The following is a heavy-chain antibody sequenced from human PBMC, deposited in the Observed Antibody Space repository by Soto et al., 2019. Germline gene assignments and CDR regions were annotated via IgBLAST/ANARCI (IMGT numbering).Heavy chain of an antibody. CDR3: ARGGPVAGFDY. CDR1: GGSFSGYY. CDR2: INHSGST. J-gene: IGHJ4*02. Sequence: PSETLSLTCAVYGGSFSGYYWSWIRQPPGKGLEWIGEINHSGSTNYNPSLKSRFTISVDTSKNQFSLKLSSLTAADTAVYYCARGGPVAGFDYWGQGTLVTVSS. V-gene: IGHV4-34*01. D-gene: IGHD6-19*01.